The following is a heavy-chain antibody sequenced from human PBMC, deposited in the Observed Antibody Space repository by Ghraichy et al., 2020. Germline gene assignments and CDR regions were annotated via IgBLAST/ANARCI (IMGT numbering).Heavy chain of an antibody. J-gene: IGHJ4*02. Sequence: GGSLRLSCATSGFNINDYAMSWVRQAPGKGLEWVSTFSGLTGGSYYADSVKGRFIISRDSSRDTVYLQMNSLRVDDAAVYYCVKDREGDPSGRLDWGQGTLVTVSS. CDR2: FSGLTGGS. V-gene: IGHV3-23*01. CDR3: VKDREGDPSGRLD. CDR1: GFNINDYA. D-gene: IGHD2-15*01.